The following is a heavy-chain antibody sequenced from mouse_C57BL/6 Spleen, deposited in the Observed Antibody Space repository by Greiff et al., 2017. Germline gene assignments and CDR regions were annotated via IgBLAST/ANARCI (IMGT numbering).Heavy chain of an antibody. J-gene: IGHJ2*01. V-gene: IGHV1-4*01. CDR2: INPSSGYT. Sequence: VQLQQSGAELARPGASVKMSCKASGYTFTSYTMHWVKQRPGQGLEWIGYINPSSGYTKYNQKFKDKATLTADKSSSTAYMQLSSLTSEDSAVYYCARGGLDGYFDYWGQGTTLTVSS. CDR3: ARGGLDGYFDY. D-gene: IGHD2-3*01. CDR1: GYTFTSYT.